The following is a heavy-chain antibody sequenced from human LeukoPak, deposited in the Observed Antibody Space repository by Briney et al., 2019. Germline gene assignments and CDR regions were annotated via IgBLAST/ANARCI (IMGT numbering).Heavy chain of an antibody. Sequence: ASVKVSCTASGYTFTGYYMHWVRQAPGQGLEWMGRINPNSGGTNYAPKFQGRVTMTRDTSNSTAYMELSRLRCDDTAVYYCASLAFDYYDSSGYELWGQGTLVTVSS. J-gene: IGHJ4*02. CDR2: INPNSGGT. D-gene: IGHD3-22*01. CDR1: GYTFTGYY. V-gene: IGHV1-2*06. CDR3: ASLAFDYYDSSGYEL.